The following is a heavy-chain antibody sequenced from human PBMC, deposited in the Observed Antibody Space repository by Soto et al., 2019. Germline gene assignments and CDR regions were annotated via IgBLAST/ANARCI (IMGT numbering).Heavy chain of an antibody. D-gene: IGHD2-21*02. CDR1: GYTFTSYG. CDR2: ISVYNGNT. V-gene: IGHV1-18*01. Sequence: GASVKVSCKASGYTFTSYGISWVRQAPGQGLEWMGWISVYNGNTKYAQKVQGRVTITTDTSARTAYMELSSLRSDDTAVYYCARSIVVVTALDYWGQGTLVTVSS. J-gene: IGHJ4*02. CDR3: ARSIVVVTALDY.